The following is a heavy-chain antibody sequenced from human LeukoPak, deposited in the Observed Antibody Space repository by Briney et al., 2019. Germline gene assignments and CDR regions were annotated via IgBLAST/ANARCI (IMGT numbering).Heavy chain of an antibody. CDR2: ISSSGSTI. CDR3: AKGYSYGSHYYYYYYMDV. D-gene: IGHD5-18*01. V-gene: IGHV3-48*04. J-gene: IGHJ6*03. CDR1: GFTFSSYG. Sequence: PGGSLRLSCAASGFTFSSYGMTWVRQAPGKGLEWVSYISSSGSTIYYADSVKGRFTISRDNAKNTLYLQMNSLRAEDTAVYYCAKGYSYGSHYYYYYYMDVWGKGTTVTVSS.